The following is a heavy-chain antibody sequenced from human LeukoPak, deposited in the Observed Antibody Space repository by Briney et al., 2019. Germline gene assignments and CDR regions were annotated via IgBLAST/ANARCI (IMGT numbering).Heavy chain of an antibody. J-gene: IGHJ6*03. Sequence: GGSLRLSCAASGFTFSSYAMSWVRQAPGKGLEWVSSISSSSSYKYYADSVKGRFTISRDNAKNSLFLQMNSLRAEDTAVYYCARNDHYSYYMDVWGKGTTVTVSS. D-gene: IGHD1-1*01. CDR1: GFTFSSYA. CDR2: ISSSSSYK. CDR3: ARNDHYSYYMDV. V-gene: IGHV3-21*01.